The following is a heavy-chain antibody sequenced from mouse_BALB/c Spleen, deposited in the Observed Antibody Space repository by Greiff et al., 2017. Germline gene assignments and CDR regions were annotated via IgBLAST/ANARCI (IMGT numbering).Heavy chain of an antibody. Sequence: EVQLQESGAELVKPGASVKLSCTASGFNIKDTYMHWVKQRPEQGLEWIGRIDPANGNTKYDPKFQGKATITADTSSNTAYLQLSSLTSEDTAVYYCARGGYGNSFDYWGQGTTLTVSS. J-gene: IGHJ2*01. CDR3: ARGGYGNSFDY. D-gene: IGHD2-10*02. CDR2: IDPANGNT. CDR1: GFNIKDTY. V-gene: IGHV14-3*02.